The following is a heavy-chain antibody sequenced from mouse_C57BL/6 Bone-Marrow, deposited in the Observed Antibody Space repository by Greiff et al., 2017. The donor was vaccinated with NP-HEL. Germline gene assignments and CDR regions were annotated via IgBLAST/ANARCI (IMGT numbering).Heavy chain of an antibody. CDR1: GYTFTSYG. CDR3: AREDGYLGY. D-gene: IGHD2-3*01. V-gene: IGHV1-81*01. Sequence: QVHVKQSGAELARPGASVKLSCKASGYTFTSYGISWVKQRTGQGLEWIGEIYPRSGNTYYNEKFKGKATLTADKSSSTAYMELRSLTSEDSAVYFCAREDGYLGYWGQGTTLTVSS. CDR2: IYPRSGNT. J-gene: IGHJ2*01.